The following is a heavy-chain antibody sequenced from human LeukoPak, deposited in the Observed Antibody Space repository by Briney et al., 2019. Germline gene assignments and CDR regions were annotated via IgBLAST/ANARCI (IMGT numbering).Heavy chain of an antibody. D-gene: IGHD6-19*01. CDR1: GCTFSSHA. CDR2: NSSNGGST. Sequence: PGGSLRLSCVVSGCTFSSHAMHWVRHAPGKGLEYVSANSSNGGSTYYANSVKGRFTISRDNSKNTLYLQMGSLRVEDMAVYYCARASSGWYGYWGQGTLVTVSS. V-gene: IGHV3-64*01. J-gene: IGHJ4*02. CDR3: ARASSGWYGY.